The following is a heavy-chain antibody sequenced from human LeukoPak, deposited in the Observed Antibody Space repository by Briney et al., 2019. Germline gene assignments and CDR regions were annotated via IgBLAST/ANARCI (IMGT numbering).Heavy chain of an antibody. J-gene: IGHJ4*02. CDR1: GFTYSRYW. Sequence: PGGSLRLTCAASGFTYSRYWMHWVRQVPGKGLVWVARIIGDESYTFYADSVKGRFTISRDNAKNTLYLQMNSLRAEDTAVYYCASQADSAYGDYNWGQGTLVTVSS. CDR2: IIGDESYT. CDR3: ASQADSAYGDYN. V-gene: IGHV3-74*01. D-gene: IGHD4-17*01.